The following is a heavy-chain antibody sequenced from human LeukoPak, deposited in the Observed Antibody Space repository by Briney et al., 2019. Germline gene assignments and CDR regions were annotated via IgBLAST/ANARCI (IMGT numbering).Heavy chain of an antibody. CDR3: ATGFNTVMAWRY. J-gene: IGHJ4*02. CDR2: MNPNSGNT. V-gene: IGHV1-8*03. D-gene: IGHD5-18*01. CDR1: GYTFTSYD. Sequence: ASVKVSCKASGYTFTSYDINWVRQATGQGLEWMGWMNPNSGNTGYAQKFQGRVTITRNTSISTAYMEPSSLRSEDTAVYYCATGFNTVMAWRYWGQGTLVTVSS.